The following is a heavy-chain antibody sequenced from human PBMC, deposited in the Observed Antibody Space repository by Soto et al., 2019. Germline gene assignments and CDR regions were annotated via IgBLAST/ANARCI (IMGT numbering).Heavy chain of an antibody. J-gene: IGHJ4*02. CDR1: GDSMSDYF. CDR2: IHDRGTT. Sequence: QVQLQESGPGLVKPSETLSLTCTVFGDSMSDYFWSWIRQPPGKGLEWIGYIHDRGTTKYNPSLKSRVTISPDTSKSQFSLKLNSVTAADTAVYYCATTARTAVTGTVFHYWGQGTLVTVSS. V-gene: IGHV4-59*08. CDR3: ATTARTAVTGTVFHY. D-gene: IGHD6-19*01.